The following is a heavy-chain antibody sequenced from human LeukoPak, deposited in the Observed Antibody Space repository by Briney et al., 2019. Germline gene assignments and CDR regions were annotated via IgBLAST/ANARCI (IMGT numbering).Heavy chain of an antibody. V-gene: IGHV1-18*01. CDR2: ISAYNGNT. D-gene: IGHD6-13*01. CDR1: GYTFTSYG. Sequence: ASVKVSCKASGYTFTSYGISWVRQAPGQGLEWMGWISAYNGNTNYAQKLQGRVTMTTDTSTSTAYMELSSLRSEDTAVYYCARGTRDSSSWYYDFDYWGQGTLVTVSS. CDR3: ARGTRDSSSWYYDFDY. J-gene: IGHJ4*02.